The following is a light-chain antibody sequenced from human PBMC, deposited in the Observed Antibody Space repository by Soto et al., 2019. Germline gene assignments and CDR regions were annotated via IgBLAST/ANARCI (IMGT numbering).Light chain of an antibody. Sequence: QSALTQPASVSGSPGQSITISCTGTSSDVGSYNLVSWYQQHPGKAPKLMIYEGSKRPSGVSNRFSGSKSGNTASLTISGLQAEDEADYYCCSYAGSSTFFFGGGTKVNVL. CDR2: EGS. CDR3: CSYAGSSTFF. CDR1: SSDVGSYNL. V-gene: IGLV2-23*03. J-gene: IGLJ2*01.